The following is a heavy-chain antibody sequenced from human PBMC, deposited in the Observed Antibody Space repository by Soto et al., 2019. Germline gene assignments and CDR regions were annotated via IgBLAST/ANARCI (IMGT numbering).Heavy chain of an antibody. CDR3: ARDLVAGTDYVGDY. Sequence: GASVKVSCKASGYTFTSYAMHWVRQAPGQRLEWMGWINAYNGNTSYAQKLQGRVTMTTDTSTSTAYMELRSLRSDDTAVYYCARDLVAGTDYVGDYWGQGTLVTVSS. CDR1: GYTFTSYA. D-gene: IGHD1-7*01. V-gene: IGHV1-18*01. J-gene: IGHJ4*02. CDR2: INAYNGNT.